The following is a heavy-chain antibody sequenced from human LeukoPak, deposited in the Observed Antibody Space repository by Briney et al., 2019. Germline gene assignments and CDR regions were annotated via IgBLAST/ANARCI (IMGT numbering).Heavy chain of an antibody. D-gene: IGHD6-13*01. CDR2: IFYSGTT. Sequence: SETLSLTCTVSNDSISPLYWGWIRQPPGKGLEFIGYIFYSGTTNFNPSLKSRVTLSVGTSKNQFSLRLNSVTAADTAVYYCARGGSAAKYYFYSWGQGTLVTVSS. CDR3: ARGGSAAKYYFYS. V-gene: IGHV4-59*11. CDR1: NDSISPLY. J-gene: IGHJ4*02.